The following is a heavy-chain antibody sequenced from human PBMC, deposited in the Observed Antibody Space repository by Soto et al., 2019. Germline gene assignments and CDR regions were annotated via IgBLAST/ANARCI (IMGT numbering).Heavy chain of an antibody. CDR3: ARVSSSSFVTNHEY. CDR2: INSDGSST. CDR1: GFTFSSYW. D-gene: IGHD6-6*01. V-gene: IGHV3-74*01. Sequence: GGSLRLSCAASGFTFSSYWMHWVRQAPGKGLVWVSRINSDGSSTSYADSVKGRFTISRDNAKNTLYLQMNSLRAEDTAVYYCARVSSSSFVTNHEYWGQATLVTVSS. J-gene: IGHJ4*02.